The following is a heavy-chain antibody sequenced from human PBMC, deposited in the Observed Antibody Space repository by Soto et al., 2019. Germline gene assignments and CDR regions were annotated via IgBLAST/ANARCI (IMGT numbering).Heavy chain of an antibody. J-gene: IGHJ3*02. V-gene: IGHV4-39*01. Sequence: QLQLQESGPGLVKPSETLSLTCTVSGGSISSSSYYWGWIRQPPGKGLEWIGSIYYSGSTYYNPSLESRVTISVDTSKNQFSLKLSSVTAADTAVYYCASFYCSSTSCYSAFDIWGQGTMVTVSS. D-gene: IGHD2-2*01. CDR1: GGSISSSSYY. CDR3: ASFYCSSTSCYSAFDI. CDR2: IYYSGST.